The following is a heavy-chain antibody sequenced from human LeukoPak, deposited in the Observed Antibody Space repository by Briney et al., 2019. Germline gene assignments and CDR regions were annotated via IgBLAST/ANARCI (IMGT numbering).Heavy chain of an antibody. J-gene: IGHJ4*02. CDR2: IYYSGST. V-gene: IGHV4-59*01. D-gene: IGHD4-17*01. Sequence: SETLSLTCTVSGGSISSYYWSWVRQPPGKGLEWIGYIYYSGSTNYNPSLKSRVTISVDTSKNQFSLKLSSVTAADTAVYYCASHDYGDFYFDWGQGTLVTVSS. CDR1: GGSISSYY. CDR3: ASHDYGDFYFD.